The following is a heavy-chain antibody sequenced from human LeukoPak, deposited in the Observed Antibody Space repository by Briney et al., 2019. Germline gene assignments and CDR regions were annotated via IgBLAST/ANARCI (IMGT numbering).Heavy chain of an antibody. CDR2: INHSGST. CDR3: ARGSSLAAAGSGPPPNY. D-gene: IGHD6-13*01. CDR1: GGSFSGYY. J-gene: IGHJ4*02. Sequence: SETLSLTCAVYGGSFSGYYWSWIRQPPGKGLEWIGEINHSGSTNYNPSPKSRVTISVDTSKNQSSLKLSSVPAADTAAYYCARGSSLAAAGSGPPPNYWGQGTLVTVSS. V-gene: IGHV4-34*01.